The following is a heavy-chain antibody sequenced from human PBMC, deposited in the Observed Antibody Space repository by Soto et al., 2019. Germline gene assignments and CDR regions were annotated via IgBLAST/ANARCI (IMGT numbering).Heavy chain of an antibody. D-gene: IGHD3-22*01. Sequence: SETLSLTCTVARGSISDYYWSWIRQPPGKGLEWIGFVYYTGSTKYNPSLNSRVTISVDTSNNQFSLRLSSVTAADTAVYYCARDPQPYYYDSSGYYIDAFDIWGQGTMVTVSS. CDR1: RGSISDYY. CDR3: ARDPQPYYYDSSGYYIDAFDI. CDR2: VYYTGST. J-gene: IGHJ3*02. V-gene: IGHV4-59*12.